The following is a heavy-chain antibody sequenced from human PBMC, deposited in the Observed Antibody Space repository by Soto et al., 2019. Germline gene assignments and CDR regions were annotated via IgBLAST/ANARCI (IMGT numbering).Heavy chain of an antibody. CDR3: AKANWNYDRYYYGMDV. CDR1: GFTFSSYA. V-gene: IGHV3-23*01. Sequence: GGSLRLSCAASGFTFSSYAMSWVRQAPGKGLEWVSAISGSSGSTYYADSVKGRFTISRDNSKNTLYLQMNSLRAEDTAVYYCAKANWNYDRYYYGMDVWGQGTTVTVSS. D-gene: IGHD1-7*01. J-gene: IGHJ6*02. CDR2: ISGSSGST.